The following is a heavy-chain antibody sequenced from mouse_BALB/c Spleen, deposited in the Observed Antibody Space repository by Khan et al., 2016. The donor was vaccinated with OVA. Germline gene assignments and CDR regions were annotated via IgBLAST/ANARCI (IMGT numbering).Heavy chain of an antibody. CDR3: ARHSYRYDFTY. D-gene: IGHD2-12*01. Sequence: QVQLKQSGPGLVQPSQSLSITCTVSGFSLTTYGIHWVRQSPGKGLEWLGVIWCGGSTDYNAPFISRLSISQDNSKSQVFFKMNSLQADDTAIYYCARHSYRYDFTYWGQGTLVTVSA. V-gene: IGHV2-2*01. CDR1: GFSLTTYG. CDR2: IWCGGST. J-gene: IGHJ3*01.